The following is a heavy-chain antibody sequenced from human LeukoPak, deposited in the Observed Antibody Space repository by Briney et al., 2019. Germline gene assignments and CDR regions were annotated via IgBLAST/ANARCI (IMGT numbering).Heavy chain of an antibody. J-gene: IGHJ4*02. V-gene: IGHV3-30*18. D-gene: IGHD7-27*01. CDR1: GFTFSDYG. Sequence: TGGSLRLSCAASGFTFSDYGMHWVRQAPGKGLEWVAVISYDGANKYYADSVKGRSTISRDNSRNTLYLQLNSLRPEDTAAYYCAKGVLGRTQSVSAGLDFWGQGTLVTVSS. CDR2: ISYDGANK. CDR3: AKGVLGRTQSVSAGLDF.